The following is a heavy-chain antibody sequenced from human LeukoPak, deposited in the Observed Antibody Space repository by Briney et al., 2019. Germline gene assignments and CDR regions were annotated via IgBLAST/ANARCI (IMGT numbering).Heavy chain of an antibody. CDR3: AREGKTRHCSSTSCYETATYYYYYYMDV. J-gene: IGHJ6*03. D-gene: IGHD2-2*01. CDR1: GYTFTSYY. Sequence: ASVKVSCKASGYTFTSYYMHWVRQAPGQGLEWMGIINLSGGSTSYAQKFQGRVTMTRDMSTSTVYMELSSLRSEDTAVYYCAREGKTRHCSSTSCYETATYYYYYYMDVWGKGTTVTVSS. CDR2: INLSGGST. V-gene: IGHV1-46*01.